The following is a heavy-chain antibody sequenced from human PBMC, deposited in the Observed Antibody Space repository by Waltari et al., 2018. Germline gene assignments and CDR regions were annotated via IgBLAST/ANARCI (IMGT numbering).Heavy chain of an antibody. CDR2: IYSSGST. CDR1: GFTVSSDY. V-gene: IGHV3-53*02. D-gene: IGHD5-18*01. J-gene: IGHJ4*02. Sequence: EVQLVETGGGLIQPAGSLRLSCAASGFTVSSDYMSWVRQAPGTGLECVSVIYSSGSTYYEDSVKGRFTISRDNSKNTVYLQMHSLRAEDTAVYYCAREGVDTANDYWGQGTQVTVSS. CDR3: AREGVDTANDY.